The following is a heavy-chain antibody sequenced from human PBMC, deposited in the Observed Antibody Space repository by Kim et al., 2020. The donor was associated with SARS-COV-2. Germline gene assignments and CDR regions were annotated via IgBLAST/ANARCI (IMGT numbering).Heavy chain of an antibody. CDR3: ARGGVLWFGEQGIDY. D-gene: IGHD3-10*01. V-gene: IGHV4-34*01. CDR1: GGSFSGYY. Sequence: SETLSLTCAVYGGSFSGYYWSWIRQPPGKGLEWIGEINHSGSTNYNPSLKSRVTISVDTSKNQFSLKLSSVTAADTAVYYCARGGVLWFGEQGIDYWGQGTVVTVSS. J-gene: IGHJ4*02. CDR2: INHSGST.